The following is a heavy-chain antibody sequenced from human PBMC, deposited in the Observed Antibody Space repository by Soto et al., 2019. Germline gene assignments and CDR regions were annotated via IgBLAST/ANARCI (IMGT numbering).Heavy chain of an antibody. D-gene: IGHD2-15*01. J-gene: IGHJ4*02. CDR2: IYYSGST. Sequence: QVQLQESGPGLVKPSETLSLTCTVSGGSISSYYWSWIRQPPGKGLEWIGYIYYSGSTNYNPSLQSRVTISVDTSKNQFSLKLSSVTAADTAVYYCARGEVVAAAYYFDYWGQGTLVTVSS. CDR1: GGSISSYY. V-gene: IGHV4-59*01. CDR3: ARGEVVAAAYYFDY.